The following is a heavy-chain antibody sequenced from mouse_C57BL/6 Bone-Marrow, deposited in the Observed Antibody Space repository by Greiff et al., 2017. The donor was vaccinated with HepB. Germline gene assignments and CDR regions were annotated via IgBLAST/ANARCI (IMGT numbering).Heavy chain of an antibody. J-gene: IGHJ3*01. CDR1: GFTFSDYY. V-gene: IGHV5-12*01. Sequence: DVQLVESGGGLVQPGGSLKLSCAASGFTFSDYYMYWVRQTPEKRLEWVAYISNGGGSTYYPDTVKGRFTISRDNAKNTLYLQMSRLKSEDTAMYYCAGQDSAYWGQGTLVTVSA. CDR2: ISNGGGST. CDR3: AGQDSAY.